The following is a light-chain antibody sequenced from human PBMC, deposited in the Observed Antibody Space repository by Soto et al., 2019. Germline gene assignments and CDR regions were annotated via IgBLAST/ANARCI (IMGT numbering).Light chain of an antibody. V-gene: IGKV1-27*01. Sequence: EIRMTQSASYLYASVGDGVNLXCRASQGISTYLDWYQQSPGKVPKPLIXAGSTLQSGVPSRFSGSGSGTDFTLTISSLEPEDVATYYCKKYNSAPLTCGGGTKVDI. CDR1: QGISTY. J-gene: IGKJ4*01. CDR2: AGS. CDR3: KKYNSAPLT.